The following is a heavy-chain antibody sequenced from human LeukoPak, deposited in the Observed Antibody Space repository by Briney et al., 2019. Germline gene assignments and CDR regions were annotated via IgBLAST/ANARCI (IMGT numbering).Heavy chain of an antibody. Sequence: SETLSLTCAVYGGSFSGYYWSWIRQPPGRGLEWIGYIYSSDTNYNPSLKSRVTISVDTSKNQFSLKLNSVTAADTAVYYCARYRAFDIWGQGIMVTVSS. CDR3: ARYRAFDI. CDR1: GGSFSGYY. J-gene: IGHJ3*02. D-gene: IGHD1-14*01. CDR2: IYSSDT. V-gene: IGHV4-59*01.